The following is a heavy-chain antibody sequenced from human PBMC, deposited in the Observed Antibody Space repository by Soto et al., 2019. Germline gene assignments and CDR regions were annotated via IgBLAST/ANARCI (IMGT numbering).Heavy chain of an antibody. D-gene: IGHD3-22*01. Sequence: QVQLVESGGGVVQPGRSLRLSCAASGFTFSYYAMHLVRQAPGNGLEWVALISYSGNNKYYADSVKGRFTISRDNSENMLYLLMSSLGAEDTVIYYCARTPETSGYYYYFDYWGQGTLITVSS. CDR3: ARTPETSGYYYYFDY. J-gene: IGHJ4*02. CDR1: GFTFSYYA. CDR2: ISYSGNNK. V-gene: IGHV3-30-3*01.